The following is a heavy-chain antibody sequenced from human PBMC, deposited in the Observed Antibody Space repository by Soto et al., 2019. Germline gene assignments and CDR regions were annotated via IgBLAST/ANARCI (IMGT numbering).Heavy chain of an antibody. Sequence: GGSLRLSCAASGFTFSSYAMHWVRQAPGKGLEWVAVISYDGSNKYYADSVKGRFTISRDNSKNTLYLQMNSLRAEDTAVYYCVRSHLKSSSSRPQSFQCPENWGQGTLVNVSS. CDR3: VRSHLKSSSSRPQSFQCPEN. V-gene: IGHV3-30-3*01. J-gene: IGHJ4*01. CDR1: GFTFSSYA. CDR2: ISYDGSNK. D-gene: IGHD6-13*01.